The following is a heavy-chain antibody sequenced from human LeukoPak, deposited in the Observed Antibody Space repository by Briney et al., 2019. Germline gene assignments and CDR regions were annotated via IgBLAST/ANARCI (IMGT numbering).Heavy chain of an antibody. CDR1: GFTFSNYA. J-gene: IGHJ3*02. Sequence: GGSLRLSCVASGFTFSNYAMTWVRQAPGRGLEWVSSISGTGGVRHHADAVKGRFPISRDNSRNTLYLEMNSLRADDTALYYCSRDPNGDYVGAFDNWGQGTMVTVSS. V-gene: IGHV3-23*01. CDR3: SRDPNGDYVGAFDN. CDR2: ISGTGGVR. D-gene: IGHD4-17*01.